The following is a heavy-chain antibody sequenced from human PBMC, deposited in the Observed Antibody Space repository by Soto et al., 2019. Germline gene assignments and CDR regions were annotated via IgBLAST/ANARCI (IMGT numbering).Heavy chain of an antibody. J-gene: IGHJ6*02. CDR2: ISAYNGNT. Sequence: QVQLVQSGAEVKKPGASVKVSCKASGYTFTSYGISWVRQAPGQGLEWMGWISAYNGNTNYAQKLQGRVTMTTDTSASTAYMELRSLRSHDTAVYYCARVGMAMVRGVVYGMDVWGQGTTVTVSS. CDR1: GYTFTSYG. V-gene: IGHV1-18*01. CDR3: ARVGMAMVRGVVYGMDV. D-gene: IGHD3-10*01.